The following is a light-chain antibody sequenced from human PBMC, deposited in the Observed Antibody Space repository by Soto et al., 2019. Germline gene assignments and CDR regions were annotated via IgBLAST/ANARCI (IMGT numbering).Light chain of an antibody. CDR1: QSISSW. CDR3: QQYDSYAWT. J-gene: IGKJ1*01. Sequence: DIQMTHSPSILSASVGDRVTITFRASQSISSWLAWYQQKPGKAPKLLIYDASSLESGVPSRFSGIGSGTEFTLTITSLQPDDFATYYCQQYDSYAWTFGQGTKVDIK. V-gene: IGKV1-5*01. CDR2: DAS.